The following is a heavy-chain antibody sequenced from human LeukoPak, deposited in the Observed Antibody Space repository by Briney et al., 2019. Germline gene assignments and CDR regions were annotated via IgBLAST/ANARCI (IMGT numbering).Heavy chain of an antibody. V-gene: IGHV1-69*13. CDR1: GGTFSSYA. CDR2: IIPIFGTA. D-gene: IGHD2-2*01. J-gene: IGHJ6*04. Sequence: GASVKVSCKASGGTFSSYAISWARQAPGQGLEWMGGIIPIFGTANYAQKFQGRVTITADESTSTAYMELSSLRSEDTAVYYCAREDDIVVVPASPYGMDVWGKGTTVTVSS. CDR3: AREDDIVVVPASPYGMDV.